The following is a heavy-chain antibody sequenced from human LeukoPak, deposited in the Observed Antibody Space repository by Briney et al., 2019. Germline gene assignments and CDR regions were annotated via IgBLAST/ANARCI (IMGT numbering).Heavy chain of an antibody. CDR2: ISSSSSTI. V-gene: IGHV3-48*01. J-gene: IGHJ6*03. Sequence: GGSLRLSCAASGFTFSSYGMSWVRQAPGKGLEWVSYISSSSSTIYYADSVKGRFTISRDNAKNSLYLQMNSLRAEDTAVYYCASTGYCSSTSCYGGYYYYYMDVWGKGTTVTVSS. CDR3: ASTGYCSSTSCYGGYYYYYMDV. CDR1: GFTFSSYG. D-gene: IGHD2-2*01.